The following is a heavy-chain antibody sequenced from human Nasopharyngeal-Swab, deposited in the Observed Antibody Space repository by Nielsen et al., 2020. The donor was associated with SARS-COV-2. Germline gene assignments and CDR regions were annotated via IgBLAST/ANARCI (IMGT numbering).Heavy chain of an antibody. D-gene: IGHD5-12*01. J-gene: IGHJ6*03. Sequence: SETLSLTCTVSGGSISSYYWSWIRQPPGKGLEWIGYIYYSGSTKYNPSLKSRVTISVDTSKNQFSLNLNSVTAADPAVYYCAKQNSGSDYEDTYYYYYLDVWGQGTTVTVS. CDR2: IYYSGST. CDR3: AKQNSGSDYEDTYYYYYLDV. CDR1: GGSISSYY. V-gene: IGHV4-59*01.